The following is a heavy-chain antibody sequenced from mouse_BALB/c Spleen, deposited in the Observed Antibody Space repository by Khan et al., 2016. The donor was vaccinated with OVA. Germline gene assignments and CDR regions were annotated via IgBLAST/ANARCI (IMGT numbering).Heavy chain of an antibody. Sequence: VQLQQSGAELAKPGASVKMSCKASGYTFTSYWMHWINQRPGQGLEWIGYINPTSGYTDYNQKFKDKATLTADKSSSTAYMQLNSLTSDDSAVYYCARDRIDYWGQGTTLTVSS. J-gene: IGHJ2*01. CDR1: GYTFTSYW. CDR3: ARDRIDY. CDR2: INPTSGYT. V-gene: IGHV1-7*01.